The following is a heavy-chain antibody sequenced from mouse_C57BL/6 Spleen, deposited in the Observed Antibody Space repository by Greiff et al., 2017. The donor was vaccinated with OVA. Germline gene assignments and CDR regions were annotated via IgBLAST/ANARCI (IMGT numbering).Heavy chain of an antibody. CDR1: GYTFTSYW. D-gene: IGHD2-4*01. J-gene: IGHJ4*01. Sequence: QVQLQQPGAELVKPGASVKLSCKASGYTFTSYWMQWVQQRPGQGLEWIGEIYPSDSHTNYNQKFKGKATLTVDTSSRTAYMELSSLTSEDSAVYYCARAPSYYDYDGDYYAMDYWGQGTSVTVSS. CDR3: ARAPSYYDYDGDYYAMDY. CDR2: IYPSDSHT. V-gene: IGHV1-50*01.